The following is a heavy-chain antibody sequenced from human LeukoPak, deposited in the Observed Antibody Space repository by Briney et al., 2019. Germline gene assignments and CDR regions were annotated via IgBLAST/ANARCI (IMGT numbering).Heavy chain of an antibody. CDR3: VKDLGVVRNYFDY. D-gene: IGHD3-3*01. Sequence: GGSLRLSCSASGFTFSNFAMHWVRQAPGKGLEYVSAISYNGNRTYYADSLKGRFTISRGNSKNTLYLQMSSLRVEDTAIYYCVKDLGVVRNYFDYWGQGTLVTVSS. CDR1: GFTFSNFA. CDR2: ISYNGNRT. V-gene: IGHV3-64D*09. J-gene: IGHJ4*02.